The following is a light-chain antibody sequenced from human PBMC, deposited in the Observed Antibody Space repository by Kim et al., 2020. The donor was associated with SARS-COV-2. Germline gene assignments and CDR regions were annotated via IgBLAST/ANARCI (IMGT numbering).Light chain of an antibody. CDR2: LNSDGGH. V-gene: IGLV4-69*01. CDR3: QTWGTEIWV. J-gene: IGLJ3*02. Sequence: QLVLTQSPSASASLGASVKLTCTLSGGHNSYAVAWHQQRPGKGPRYLMKLNSDGGHIKGDGIPDRFSGSSSGAERHLTISSLQSEDEADYYCQTWGTEIWVFGGGTQLTVL. CDR1: GGHNSYA.